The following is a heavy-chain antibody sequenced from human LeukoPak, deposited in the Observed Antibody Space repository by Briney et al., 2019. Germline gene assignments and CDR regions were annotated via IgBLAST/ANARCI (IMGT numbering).Heavy chain of an antibody. Sequence: GASVKVSCKLSGETLSDLSIHRVRQAPGKGLEWMGGFDPEEGETVYAQKFQGRVTVTEDTSTDTAYMEVTNLRSDDTAVYYCAMGVDRSSWYLFDYWGQGALVTVSS. CDR1: GETLSDLS. J-gene: IGHJ4*02. D-gene: IGHD6-13*01. CDR2: FDPEEGET. CDR3: AMGVDRSSWYLFDY. V-gene: IGHV1-24*01.